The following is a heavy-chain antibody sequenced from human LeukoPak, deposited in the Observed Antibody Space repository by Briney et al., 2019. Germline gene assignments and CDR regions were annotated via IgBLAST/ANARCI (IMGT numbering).Heavy chain of an antibody. D-gene: IGHD3-10*01. CDR1: GFTFSSYA. CDR3: AKDPVGQVRGVISGTFDY. J-gene: IGHJ4*02. Sequence: PGGSLRLSYAASGFTFSSYAMSWVRQAPGKGLEWVSAISGSGGSTYYADSVKGRFTISRDNSKNTLYLQMNSLRAEDTAVYYCAKDPVGQVRGVISGTFDYWGQGTLVTVSS. CDR2: ISGSGGST. V-gene: IGHV3-23*01.